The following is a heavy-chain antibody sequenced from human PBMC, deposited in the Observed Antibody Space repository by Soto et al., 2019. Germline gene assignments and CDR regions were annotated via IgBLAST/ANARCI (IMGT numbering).Heavy chain of an antibody. Sequence: SDTLSLTCSVSGGSMRGSRIHCYGCGIRQSPGGGLEWIGSIYYSGATNYNPSLESRLTISVDTSKNQFSLNLSSVTAADTAVYYCARAMGDWGTYYYYYGFDVWGQGTTVTVSS. CDR1: GGSMRGSRIHCY. D-gene: IGHD3-16*01. CDR2: IYYSGAT. CDR3: ARAMGDWGTYYYYYGFDV. V-gene: IGHV4-61*01. J-gene: IGHJ6*02.